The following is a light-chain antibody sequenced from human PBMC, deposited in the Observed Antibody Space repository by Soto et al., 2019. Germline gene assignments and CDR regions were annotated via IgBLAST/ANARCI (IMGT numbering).Light chain of an antibody. J-gene: IGKJ1*01. CDR3: MQALQAWT. V-gene: IGKV2-28*01. CDR2: LGS. CDR1: QSLLHTNGYSY. Sequence: IVMTQSPLSLPVTPGGPASISCRSSQSLLHTNGYSYLDWYLQKPGQSPQLLIYLGSNRASGVPDRFSGSGSGTDFTLKISRVEAEDVGVYYCMQALQAWTFGQGTKVEIK.